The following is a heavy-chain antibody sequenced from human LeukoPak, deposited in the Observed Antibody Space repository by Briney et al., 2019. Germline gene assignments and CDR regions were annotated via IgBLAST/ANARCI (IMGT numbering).Heavy chain of an antibody. J-gene: IGHJ3*02. V-gene: IGHV3-30*18. CDR2: ISYDGSNK. CDR3: AKDKGIAVAGPGGAFDI. CDR1: GFTFSSYG. D-gene: IGHD6-19*01. Sequence: GGSLRLSCAASGFTFSSYGMHWVRQAPGKGLEWVAVISYDGSNKYYADSVKGRFTISRDNPKNTLYLQMNSLGAEDTAVYYCAKDKGIAVAGPGGAFDIWGQGTMVTVSS.